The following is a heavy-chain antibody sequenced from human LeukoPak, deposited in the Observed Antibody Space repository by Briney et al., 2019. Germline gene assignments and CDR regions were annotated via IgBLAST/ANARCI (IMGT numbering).Heavy chain of an antibody. D-gene: IGHD3-22*01. Sequence: GASVKVSCKASGYTFTSYGISWVRQAPGQGLEWMGWISAYTGNTNYAQKLQGRVTMTTDTSTSTAYMELRSLRSDDTAVYYCARDRGGRYYYDSSGYYYVWGQGTLVTVSS. J-gene: IGHJ4*02. CDR1: GYTFTSYG. CDR2: ISAYTGNT. CDR3: ARDRGGRYYYDSSGYYYV. V-gene: IGHV1-18*01.